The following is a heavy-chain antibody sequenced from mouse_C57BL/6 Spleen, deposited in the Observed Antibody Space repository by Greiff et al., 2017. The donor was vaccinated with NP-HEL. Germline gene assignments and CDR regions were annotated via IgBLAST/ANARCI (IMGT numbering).Heavy chain of an antibody. CDR1: GYTFTSYW. D-gene: IGHD3-2*02. Sequence: QVQLQQPGTELVKPGASVKLSCKASGYTFTSYWMHWVKQRPGQGLEWIGNINPSNGGTNYNEKFKSKATLTVDKSSSKAYMQLSSLTSEYSAVYYCARRTAQSTGFAYWGQGTLVTVSA. CDR2: INPSNGGT. CDR3: ARRTAQSTGFAY. V-gene: IGHV1-53*01. J-gene: IGHJ3*01.